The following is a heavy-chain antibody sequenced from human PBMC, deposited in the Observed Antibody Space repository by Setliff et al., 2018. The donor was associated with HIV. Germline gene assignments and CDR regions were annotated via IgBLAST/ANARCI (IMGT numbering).Heavy chain of an antibody. J-gene: IGHJ5*02. CDR2: IYTSGNT. Sequence: LSLTCTVSGGSIRISDWSWIRQPPGKGLEWIGCIYTSGNTNYDPSLKSRVTISVDTSKNQFSLKLASVTAADTAVYFCARRSDWFDPWGQGTLVTVSS. CDR1: GGSIRISD. CDR3: ARRSDWFDP. V-gene: IGHV4-4*09.